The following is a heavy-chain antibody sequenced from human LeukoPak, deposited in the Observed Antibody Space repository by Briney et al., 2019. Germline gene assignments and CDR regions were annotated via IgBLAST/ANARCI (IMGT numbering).Heavy chain of an antibody. D-gene: IGHD2-2*01. CDR1: GGSISTYY. CDR3: ARAGVPATAYYFDY. J-gene: IGHJ4*02. Sequence: SETLSLTCIVSGGSISTYYWSWIRQPPGKGLEWIGHIYYSGSTNYNPSLKSRVTISVDTTKNQFSLKVSSVTAADTAVYYCARAGVPATAYYFDYWGQGTLVAVSS. V-gene: IGHV4-59*01. CDR2: IYYSGST.